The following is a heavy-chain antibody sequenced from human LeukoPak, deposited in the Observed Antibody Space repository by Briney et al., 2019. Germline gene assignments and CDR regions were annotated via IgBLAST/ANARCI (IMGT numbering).Heavy chain of an antibody. V-gene: IGHV3-9*01. CDR3: AKDASSSPFYGLDM. J-gene: IGHJ3*02. CDR1: GFTFDDYA. D-gene: IGHD6-6*01. Sequence: GRSLRLSCAASGFTFDDYAMHWVRHAPGKGLEWVSGISWNSGNIGYADSVKGRFTISRDNAKNSLYLQMNSLRTEDTALYYCAKDASSSPFYGLDMWGQGTMVTVSS. CDR2: ISWNSGNI.